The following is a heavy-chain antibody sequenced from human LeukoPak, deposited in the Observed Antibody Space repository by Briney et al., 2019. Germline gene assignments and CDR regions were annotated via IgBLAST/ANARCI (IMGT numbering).Heavy chain of an antibody. CDR3: ARRSITMYAFDI. D-gene: IGHD3-10*02. J-gene: IGHJ3*02. Sequence: HGESPKISCKGSGYSFTHYWIAWVRQMPGKGLEWMGISYPGDSDTRYSPSFQGQVTISVDKSTRTANLQWSSLKASDTAMYYCARRSITMYAFDIWGQGTMVTVSS. V-gene: IGHV5-51*01. CDR1: GYSFTHYW. CDR2: SYPGDSDT.